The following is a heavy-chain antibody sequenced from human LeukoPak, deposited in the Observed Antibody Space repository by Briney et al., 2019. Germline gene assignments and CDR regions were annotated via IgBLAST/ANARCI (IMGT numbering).Heavy chain of an antibody. V-gene: IGHV1-8*01. CDR3: ARVAVVRGVIISLFDY. Sequence: ASVKVSCKASGYTFTSYDINWVRQATGQGVEWMGWMNPNSGNTGYAQKFQGRVTMTRNTSISTAYMELSSLRSEDTAVYYCARVAVVRGVIISLFDYWGQGTLVTVSS. D-gene: IGHD3-10*01. CDR2: MNPNSGNT. CDR1: GYTFTSYD. J-gene: IGHJ4*02.